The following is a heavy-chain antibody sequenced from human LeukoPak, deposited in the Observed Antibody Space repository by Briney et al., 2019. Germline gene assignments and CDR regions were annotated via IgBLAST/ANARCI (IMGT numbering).Heavy chain of an antibody. CDR3: ANFPHDSKDY. D-gene: IGHD3-22*01. CDR1: GLTFSGYW. CDR2: INSDGSDT. J-gene: IGHJ4*02. V-gene: IGHV3-74*01. Sequence: GGSLRLSCAASGLTFSGYWMHWVRQAPGKGLVWVSRINSDGSDTIYADSVKGRFTISRDNAKNTLYLQMNSLRAEDTAVYYCANFPHDSKDYWVQGTLVTVSS.